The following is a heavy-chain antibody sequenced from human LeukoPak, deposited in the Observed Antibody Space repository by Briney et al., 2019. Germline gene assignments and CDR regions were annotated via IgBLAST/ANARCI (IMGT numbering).Heavy chain of an antibody. CDR1: GFTLSSNA. Sequence: GGSLKLSCAASGFTLSSNATSWVRQAPGKGLEWVSAISGSGGSTYYADSVKGRFTISRDNSKNTLYLQMNSLRAEDTAVYYCAKDSYDSIWGQGTMVTVSS. CDR3: AKDSYDSI. V-gene: IGHV3-23*01. J-gene: IGHJ3*02. D-gene: IGHD3-22*01. CDR2: ISGSGGST.